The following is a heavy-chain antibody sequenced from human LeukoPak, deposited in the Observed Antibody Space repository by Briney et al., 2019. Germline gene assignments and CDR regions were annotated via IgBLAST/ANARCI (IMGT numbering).Heavy chain of an antibody. Sequence: SVKVSCKDSGGTFSSYAISWVRQAPGQGLEWMGGIIPIFGTANYAQKFQGRVTITADESTSTAYMELSSLRSEDTAVYYCASPRGITIFGVVSSPPSLYGMDVWGQGTTVTVSS. CDR2: IIPIFGTA. V-gene: IGHV1-69*13. D-gene: IGHD3-3*01. J-gene: IGHJ6*02. CDR1: GGTFSSYA. CDR3: ASPRGITIFGVVSSPPSLYGMDV.